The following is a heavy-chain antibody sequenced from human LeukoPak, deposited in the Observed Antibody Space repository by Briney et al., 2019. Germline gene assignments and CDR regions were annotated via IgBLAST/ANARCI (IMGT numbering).Heavy chain of an antibody. D-gene: IGHD4-17*01. CDR1: DGSISSYY. CDR3: ARTHRYGDYDRNWFDP. J-gene: IGHJ5*02. Sequence: SETLSLTCTVSDGSISSYYWSWIRQPPGKGLEWIGYIYYSGSTNYNPSLKSRVTISVDTSKNQFSLKLSSVTAADTAVYYCARTHRYGDYDRNWFDPWGQGTLVTVSS. V-gene: IGHV4-59*01. CDR2: IYYSGST.